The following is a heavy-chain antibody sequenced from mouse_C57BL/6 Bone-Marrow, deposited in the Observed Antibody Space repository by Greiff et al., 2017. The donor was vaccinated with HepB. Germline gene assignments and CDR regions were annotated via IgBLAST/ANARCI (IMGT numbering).Heavy chain of an antibody. CDR2: IYPRSGNT. CDR3: ARMGYYGPWFAY. CDR1: GYTFTSYG. J-gene: IGHJ3*01. Sequence: VQVVESGAELARPGASVKLSCKASGYTFTSYGISWVKQRTGQGLEWIGEIYPRSGNTYYNEKFKGKATLTADKSSSTAYMELRSLTSEDSAVYFCARMGYYGPWFAYWGQGTLVTVSA. V-gene: IGHV1-81*01. D-gene: IGHD1-2*01.